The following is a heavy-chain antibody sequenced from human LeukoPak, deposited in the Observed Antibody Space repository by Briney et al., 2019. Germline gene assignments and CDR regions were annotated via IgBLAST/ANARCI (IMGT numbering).Heavy chain of an antibody. Sequence: SETLSLTCNVSGDSVSSDNFYWAWIRQPPGKGPEWIGTIYHSGSAYHNPSLKSRLTISIDTSKNQFSLKLTSVTAADTALYFCARAPHTSPTDYYFDFWGQGTLVTVSS. CDR3: ARAPHTSPTDYYFDF. CDR1: GDSVSSDNFY. CDR2: IYHSGSA. D-gene: IGHD1-14*01. J-gene: IGHJ4*02. V-gene: IGHV4-39*07.